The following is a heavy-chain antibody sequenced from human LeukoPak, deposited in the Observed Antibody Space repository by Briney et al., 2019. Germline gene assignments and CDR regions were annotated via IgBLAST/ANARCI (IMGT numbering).Heavy chain of an antibody. Sequence: GGSLRLSCAASGFTFSSYAMSWVRQAPGKGLEWVSAISGSGGSTYYADSVKGRFTISRDNSKNTLYLQMNSLRAEDTAVYYCAKDPTDQDYGWNSDYWGQGTLVTVSS. CDR1: GFTFSSYA. CDR2: ISGSGGST. CDR3: AKDPTDQDYGWNSDY. D-gene: IGHD4-17*01. V-gene: IGHV3-23*01. J-gene: IGHJ4*02.